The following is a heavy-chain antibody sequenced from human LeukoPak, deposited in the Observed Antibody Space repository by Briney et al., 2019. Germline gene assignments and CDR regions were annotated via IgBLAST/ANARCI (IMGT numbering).Heavy chain of an antibody. V-gene: IGHV1-18*01. D-gene: IGHD6-13*01. CDR3: ARDMYSSSWSAAFDI. CDR2: ISAYNGNT. Sequence: ASVKVSCKASGYTFTSYGISWVRQAPGQGLEWMGWISAYNGNTNYVQKLQGRVTMTTDTSTSTAYMELRSLRSDDTAVYYCARDMYSSSWSAAFDIWGQGTMVTVSS. J-gene: IGHJ3*02. CDR1: GYTFTSYG.